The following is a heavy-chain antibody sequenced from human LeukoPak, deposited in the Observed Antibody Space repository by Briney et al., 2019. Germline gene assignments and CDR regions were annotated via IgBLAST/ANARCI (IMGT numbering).Heavy chain of an antibody. CDR1: GFTFISYS. D-gene: IGHD3-10*02. V-gene: IGHV3-30*02. Sequence: GGSLRLSCAASGFTFISYSIHWVRQAPGKGLVGVAFIRYDGSNKYYADPVKGRFTISRDNAKNSLYLQMNSLRAEDTAVYYCAELGITMIGGVWGKGTTVTISS. CDR2: IRYDGSNK. CDR3: AELGITMIGGV. J-gene: IGHJ6*04.